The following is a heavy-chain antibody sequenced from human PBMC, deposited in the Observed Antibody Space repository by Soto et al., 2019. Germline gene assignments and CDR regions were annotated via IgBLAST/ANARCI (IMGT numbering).Heavy chain of an antibody. J-gene: IGHJ6*02. CDR2: IIPIFGTA. Sequence: GASVKVSCKASGGTFSSYAISWVRQAPGQGLEWMGGIIPIFGTANYAQKFQGRVTITADESTSTAYMELSSLRSEDTAVYYCARDPTPYDVPAAMGKYYYGMDVWGQGTTVTVSS. CDR3: ARDPTPYDVPAAMGKYYYGMDV. CDR1: GGTFSSYA. V-gene: IGHV1-69*13. D-gene: IGHD2-2*01.